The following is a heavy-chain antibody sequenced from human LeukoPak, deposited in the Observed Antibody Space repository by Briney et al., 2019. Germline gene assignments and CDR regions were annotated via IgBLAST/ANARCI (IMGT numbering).Heavy chain of an antibody. CDR2: IHYSGST. V-gene: IGHV4-59*11. CDR3: ARSIVVVTAISGSWYFDL. J-gene: IGHJ2*01. Sequence: SETLSLTCTVSCLPISSHHWSWLRQPPGKALEWIGYIHYSGSTNYNPSLKSRVTISVDTSKNQFSLKLSSVNAADTAVYYCARSIVVVTAISGSWYFDLWGRGTLVTVSS. D-gene: IGHD2-21*02. CDR1: CLPISSHH.